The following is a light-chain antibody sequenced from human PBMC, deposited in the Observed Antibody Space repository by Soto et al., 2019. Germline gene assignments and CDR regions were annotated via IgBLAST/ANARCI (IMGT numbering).Light chain of an antibody. J-gene: IGKJ1*01. CDR1: QSVSSSY. V-gene: IGKV3-20*01. CDR2: GAS. Sequence: EIVLTQSPGTLSLSPGERATLSCRASQSVSSSYLAWYQQKPGQAPRLLISGASGRATGIPVRFSSGGSETDFTLTISGLEPEDFAVYYCQHYGTSWWTFGQGTKVDIK. CDR3: QHYGTSWWT.